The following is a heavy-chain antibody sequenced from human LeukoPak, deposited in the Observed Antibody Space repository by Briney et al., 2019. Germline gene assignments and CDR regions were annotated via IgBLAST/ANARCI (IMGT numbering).Heavy chain of an antibody. V-gene: IGHV1-2*02. CDR2: INPNSGGT. D-gene: IGHD6-13*01. Sequence: ASVKVSCKASGYTFTGYYMHWVRQAPGQGLEWMGWINPNSGGTNYAQKFQGRVTMTRDTSISTAYMELSRLRSDDTAVYYCARVGRSSSWYVNWFDPWGQGTLVTVSS. CDR1: GYTFTGYY. J-gene: IGHJ5*02. CDR3: ARVGRSSSWYVNWFDP.